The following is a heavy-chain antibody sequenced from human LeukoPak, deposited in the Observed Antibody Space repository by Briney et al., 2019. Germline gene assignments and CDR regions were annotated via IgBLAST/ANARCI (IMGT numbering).Heavy chain of an antibody. D-gene: IGHD3-10*01. V-gene: IGHV3-23*01. Sequence: GGSLRLSCAASGFTFSSYAMSWVRQAPGKGLEWVSAISGSGGSTYYADSVKGRFTISRDNSKNTLYLQMNSLRAEDTAVYYCAKERITMVRGVTGPDAFDIWGQGTMVTVSS. J-gene: IGHJ3*02. CDR2: ISGSGGST. CDR3: AKERITMVRGVTGPDAFDI. CDR1: GFTFSSYA.